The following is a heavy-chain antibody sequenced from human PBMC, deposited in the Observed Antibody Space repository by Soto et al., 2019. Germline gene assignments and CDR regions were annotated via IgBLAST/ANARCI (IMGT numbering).Heavy chain of an antibody. J-gene: IGHJ4*02. CDR2: IKSKTDGETT. CDR1: GFTFSNAW. Sequence: EVQLVESGGGLVTPGGSLRLSCAASGFTFSNAWMTWVRQAPGKGLEWIGRIKSKTDGETTDYAAPVKGRFTISRDDSTNTLYLQKSSLKTEDTAFYYCTRGAPSGTFYDYWGQGTLVTVSS. V-gene: IGHV3-15*01. CDR3: TRGAPSGTFYDY. D-gene: IGHD6-13*01.